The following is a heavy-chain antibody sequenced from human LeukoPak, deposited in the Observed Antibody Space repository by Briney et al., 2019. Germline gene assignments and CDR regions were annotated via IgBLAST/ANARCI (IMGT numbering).Heavy chain of an antibody. CDR3: VKDVLRLNYGYFDL. D-gene: IGHD2-21*01. J-gene: IGHJ2*01. Sequence: GGSLRLSCAASGFTFSDYAMGWLRQAPGKALEWVSGISGTARSAYYTDSVKGRFTVSRENSKKTLYLQMSSLRAEDTAVYYCVKDVLRLNYGYFDLWGRGTLVTVS. V-gene: IGHV3-23*01. CDR2: ISGTARSA. CDR1: GFTFSDYA.